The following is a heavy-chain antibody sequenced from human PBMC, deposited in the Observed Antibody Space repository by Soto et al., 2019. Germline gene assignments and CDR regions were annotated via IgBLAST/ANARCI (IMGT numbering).Heavy chain of an antibody. CDR3: ARGFYDSSGYYWVLVY. CDR2: ISSSSSTI. V-gene: IGHV3-48*01. D-gene: IGHD3-22*01. J-gene: IGHJ4*02. Sequence: PGGSLRLSCAASGFTFSSYSMNWVRQAPGKGLEWVSYISSSSSTIYYADSVKGRFTISRDNAKNSLYLQMNSLRAEDTAVYYCARGFYDSSGYYWVLVYWGQGTLVNVPQ. CDR1: GFTFSSYS.